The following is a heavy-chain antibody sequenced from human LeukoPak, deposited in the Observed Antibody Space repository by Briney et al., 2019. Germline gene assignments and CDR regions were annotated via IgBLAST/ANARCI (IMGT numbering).Heavy chain of an antibody. CDR3: ARDPPAVLIATYG. CDR2: VYSGGST. Sequence: GGSLRLSCTASGFIVTNNYINWVRQAPGKGLEWVSLVYSGGSTYYADSVKGRFTISRDNSKNMVYLQMNSLRAEDTAMYYCARDPPAVLIATYGGGQGPLVTFSS. V-gene: IGHV3-66*01. CDR1: GFIVTNNY. J-gene: IGHJ4*02. D-gene: IGHD2-8*01.